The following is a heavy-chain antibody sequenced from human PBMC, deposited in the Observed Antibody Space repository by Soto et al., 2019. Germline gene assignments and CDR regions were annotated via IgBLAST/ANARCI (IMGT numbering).Heavy chain of an antibody. V-gene: IGHV1-2*02. J-gene: IGHJ5*02. D-gene: IGHD2-2*01. Sequence: ASVKVSCKASGYTFTGYYMHWVRQAPGQGLEWMGWINPNSGGTNYAQKFQGRVTMTRDTSISTAYMELSRLRSDDTAVYYCAREEDCSITGCNGAPWGKGPLVTSPQ. CDR1: GYTFTGYY. CDR3: AREEDCSITGCNGAP. CDR2: INPNSGGT.